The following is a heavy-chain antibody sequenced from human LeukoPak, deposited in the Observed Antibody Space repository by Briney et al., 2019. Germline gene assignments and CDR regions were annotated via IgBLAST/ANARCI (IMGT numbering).Heavy chain of an antibody. J-gene: IGHJ3*02. CDR3: ARDLIRDSSGYSTDAFDI. Sequence: GGSLRLSCAASGFTFNNYAMSWVRQAPGKGLEWVSAISGSGGTTYYADSVKGRFTFSRDNSKNTLYLQMNSLRAEDTALYHCARDLIRDSSGYSTDAFDIWGQGTMVTVSS. V-gene: IGHV3-23*01. D-gene: IGHD3-22*01. CDR2: ISGSGGTT. CDR1: GFTFNNYA.